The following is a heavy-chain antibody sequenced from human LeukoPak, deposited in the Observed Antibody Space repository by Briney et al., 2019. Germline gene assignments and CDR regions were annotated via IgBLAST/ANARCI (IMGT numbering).Heavy chain of an antibody. Sequence: SETLSLTCTVSGGSISSHYWSWIRQPPGRGLEWIGYIYYSGSTNYNPSLKSRVTISVDTSKNQFSLKLSSVTAADTAVYYCARLSYSSGWYGPWGQGTLVTVSS. D-gene: IGHD6-19*01. CDR3: ARLSYSSGWYGP. J-gene: IGHJ5*02. V-gene: IGHV4-59*08. CDR1: GGSISSHY. CDR2: IYYSGST.